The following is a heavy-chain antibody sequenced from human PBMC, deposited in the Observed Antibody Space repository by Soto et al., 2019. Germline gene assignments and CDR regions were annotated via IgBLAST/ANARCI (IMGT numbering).Heavy chain of an antibody. Sequence: PGGSLRLSCAASGFTFSSYSMNWVRQAPGKGLEWVSSISSSSSYIYYADSVKGRFTISRDNAKNSLYLQMNSLRAEDTAVYYCARVCGYSGYVLYYYYGMDVWGQGTMVTISS. D-gene: IGHD5-12*01. J-gene: IGHJ6*02. CDR2: ISSSSSYI. CDR1: GFTFSSYS. V-gene: IGHV3-21*01. CDR3: ARVCGYSGYVLYYYYGMDV.